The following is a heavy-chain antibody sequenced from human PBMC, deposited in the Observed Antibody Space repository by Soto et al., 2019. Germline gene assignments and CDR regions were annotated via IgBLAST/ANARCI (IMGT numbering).Heavy chain of an antibody. CDR2: VTGGGHTT. V-gene: IGHV3-23*01. D-gene: IGHD3-10*01. CDR1: GFTFSRYA. Sequence: EAQLLESGGGLVQPGGYLRLSCAASGFTFSRYAMSWVRQAPGKGLEWVSTVTGGGHTTYNADSVNGRFTISRDNSKNTLYLQMNNLRAEDTAIYYCASSSGDLDVYGMDIWGPGTTVTVSS. CDR3: ASSSGDLDVYGMDI. J-gene: IGHJ6*02.